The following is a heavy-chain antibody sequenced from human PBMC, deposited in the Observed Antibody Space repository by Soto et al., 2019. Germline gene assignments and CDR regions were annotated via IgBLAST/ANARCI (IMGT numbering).Heavy chain of an antibody. V-gene: IGHV3-48*03. CDR1: GFDFSSYE. J-gene: IGHJ3*01. D-gene: IGHD5-12*01. CDR2: IKSAGSIT. Sequence: PGGSLRLSCAASGFDFSSYEMDWVRQAPGKGLEWVANIKSAGSITFYTDSVKGRFTISRDNVKNLLYLEMNSLRADDTALYYCVKEKTVMDSGYDAFHVWGRGTMVTVSS. CDR3: VKEKTVMDSGYDAFHV.